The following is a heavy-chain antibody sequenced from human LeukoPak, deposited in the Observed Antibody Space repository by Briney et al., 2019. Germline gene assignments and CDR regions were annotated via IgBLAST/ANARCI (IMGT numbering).Heavy chain of an antibody. J-gene: IGHJ5*01. CDR2: ISSSSGTI. CDR3: ARVSIVSKAPDS. V-gene: IGHV3-48*02. CDR1: GFTFSSYA. Sequence: PGGSLRLSCAASGFTFSSYAMNWVRQAPGKGLEWLSYISSSSGTIYYADSVKGRFTISRDNAKNSLYLQMNSLRDEDTAVYYCARVSIVSKAPDSWGQGTLVNGSS. D-gene: IGHD5/OR15-5a*01.